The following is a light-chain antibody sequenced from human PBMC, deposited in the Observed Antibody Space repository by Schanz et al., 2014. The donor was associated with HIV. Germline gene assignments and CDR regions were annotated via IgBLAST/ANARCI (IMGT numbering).Light chain of an antibody. Sequence: QSALTQPRSVSGSPGQSVTISCTGTSSDVGGYNYVSWYQQHPGKAPKLIIYEVTKRPSGVPARFSGSKSDNTASLTVSGLQADDEADYYCGSYGGSDNMVFGGGTKLTVL. CDR2: EVT. CDR3: GSYGGSDNMV. J-gene: IGLJ3*02. V-gene: IGLV2-11*01. CDR1: SSDVGGYNY.